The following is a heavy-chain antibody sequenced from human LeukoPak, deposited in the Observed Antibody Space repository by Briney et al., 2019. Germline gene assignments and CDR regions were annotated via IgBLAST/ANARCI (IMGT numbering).Heavy chain of an antibody. V-gene: IGHV3-33*01. D-gene: IGHD3-22*01. CDR2: IWYDGSNK. J-gene: IGHJ3*01. CDR1: GFTFSSYG. Sequence: PGRSLRLSCAASGFTFSSYGMHWVRQAPGKGLEWVAVIWYDGSNKYYADSVRGRFTISRDNVKNSLYLELSSLRAEDTAVYYCARDSGYNALDVWGQGTMVTVSS. CDR3: ARDSGYNALDV.